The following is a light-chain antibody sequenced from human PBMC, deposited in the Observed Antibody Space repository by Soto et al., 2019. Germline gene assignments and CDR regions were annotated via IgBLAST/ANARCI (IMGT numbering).Light chain of an antibody. Sequence: QSALTQPASVSGSPGQSITISCTGTSSDVGGYNYVSWYQQHPGKAPKLIIFEVRNRPSGVSNRSSGSKSGNTASLTISGLQAEDEADYYCNSYTSSRTHYVFGTGTKITVL. CDR3: NSYTSSRTHYV. J-gene: IGLJ1*01. CDR2: EVR. CDR1: SSDVGGYNY. V-gene: IGLV2-14*01.